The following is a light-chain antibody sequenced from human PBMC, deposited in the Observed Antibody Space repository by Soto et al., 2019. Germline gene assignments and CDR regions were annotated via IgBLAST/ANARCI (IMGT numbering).Light chain of an antibody. V-gene: IGKV1-12*01. CDR3: QQANSFPLT. CDR1: QGISSR. Sequence: DIQITQSPSSVSASVGDRVTSTVRASQGISSRLAWYQQKPGKAPKLLIYTASSLQGGVPSRFSGSGSGTDFTLTISSLQPEDFATYYCQQANSFPLTFGGGTKVDIK. J-gene: IGKJ4*01. CDR2: TAS.